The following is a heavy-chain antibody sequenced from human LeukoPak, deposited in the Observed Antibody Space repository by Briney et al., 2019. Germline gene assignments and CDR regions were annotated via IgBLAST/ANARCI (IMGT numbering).Heavy chain of an antibody. CDR3: AREVVLMVYANYYMDV. CDR1: GGSISSGDYY. D-gene: IGHD2-8*01. CDR2: IYYSGST. Sequence: SETLSLTCTVSGGSISSGDYYWSWIRQPPGKGLEWIGYIYYSGSTYYNPSLKSRVTISVDTSKNQCSLKLSSVPAADTAVYYCAREVVLMVYANYYMDVWGKGTTVTVS. J-gene: IGHJ6*03. V-gene: IGHV4-30-4*08.